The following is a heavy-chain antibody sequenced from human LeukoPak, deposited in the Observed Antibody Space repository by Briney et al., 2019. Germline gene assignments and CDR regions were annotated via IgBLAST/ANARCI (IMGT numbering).Heavy chain of an antibody. Sequence: GGSLRLSCAASGFTFSSYAMSWVRQASGKGLEWVGRIRSKANSYATAYAASVKGRFTISRDDSKNTAYLQMNSLKTEGTAVYYCTIHSSSHRDYWGQGTLVTVSS. D-gene: IGHD6-6*01. CDR2: IRSKANSYAT. V-gene: IGHV3-73*01. CDR1: GFTFSSYA. J-gene: IGHJ4*02. CDR3: TIHSSSHRDY.